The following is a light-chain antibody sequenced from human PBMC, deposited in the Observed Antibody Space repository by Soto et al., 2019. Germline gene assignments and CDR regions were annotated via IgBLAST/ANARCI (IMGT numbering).Light chain of an antibody. CDR2: SNN. CDR1: SSNIGSNT. V-gene: IGLV1-44*01. CDR3: AAWDDSLNGVV. J-gene: IGLJ2*01. Sequence: QSVLKQPPSASGTPGQRVTISCSGSSSNIGSNTVNWYQQLPGTAPKLLIYSNNQRPSGVPDRFSGSKSGTSASLAISGLQSEDVADYYCAAWDDSLNGVVFGGGTKLTVL.